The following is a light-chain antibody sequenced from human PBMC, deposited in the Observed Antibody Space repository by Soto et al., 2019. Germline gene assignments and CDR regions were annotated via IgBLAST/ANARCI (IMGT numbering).Light chain of an antibody. Sequence: DIQMTQSPSTLSACGGDRVTITCRASQSISSWLAWYQQKPGKAPKLLISKASNLESGVPSRFSGSGSGTEFTLTISSLQPDDFATYYCQQYNDYPWTCGQGTKVEFK. CDR1: QSISSW. CDR2: KAS. J-gene: IGKJ1*01. V-gene: IGKV1-5*03. CDR3: QQYNDYPWT.